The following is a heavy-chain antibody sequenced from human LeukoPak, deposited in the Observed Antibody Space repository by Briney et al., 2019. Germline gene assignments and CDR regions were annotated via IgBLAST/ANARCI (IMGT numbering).Heavy chain of an antibody. V-gene: IGHV1-69*13. CDR1: GGTFSSYA. J-gene: IGHJ5*02. D-gene: IGHD2-2*02. Sequence: GASVTVSCKASGGTFSSYAISWVRQAPGQGLEWMGGIIPIFGTANYAQKFQGRVTITADESTSTAYMELSSLRSEDTAVYYCARARVVPAAIGNWFDPWGQGTLVTVSS. CDR3: ARARVVPAAIGNWFDP. CDR2: IIPIFGTA.